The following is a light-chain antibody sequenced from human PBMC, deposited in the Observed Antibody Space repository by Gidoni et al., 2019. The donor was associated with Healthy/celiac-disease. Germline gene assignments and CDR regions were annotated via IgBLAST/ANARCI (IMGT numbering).Light chain of an antibody. CDR1: QSVSSY. CDR2: DAS. V-gene: IGKV3-11*01. Sequence: EIVLTQSPATLSLSPGERATLSCRASQSVSSYLACYQQKPGQPPRLLIYDASNRSTGIPARFSGSVSVTDFTLPISSLESEDFAVYSCQQRSNWPPTFGQGTKVEIK. CDR3: QQRSNWPPT. J-gene: IGKJ1*01.